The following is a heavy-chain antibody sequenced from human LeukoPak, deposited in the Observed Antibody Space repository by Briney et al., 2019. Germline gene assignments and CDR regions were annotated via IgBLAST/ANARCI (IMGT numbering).Heavy chain of an antibody. CDR1: GDSIGSGPCH. D-gene: IGHD3-10*01. J-gene: IGHJ4*02. CDR3: ARVGTYGSGSYLSWLDY. V-gene: IGHV4-39*07. Sequence: SETLSLTCNVSGDSIGSGPCHWGWIRQPPGKGLEWIGSISYSGTTFNNPSLKSRVTISVDTSKNQFSLKLSSVTAADTAVYYCARVGTYGSGSYLSWLDYWGQGTLVTVSS. CDR2: ISYSGTT.